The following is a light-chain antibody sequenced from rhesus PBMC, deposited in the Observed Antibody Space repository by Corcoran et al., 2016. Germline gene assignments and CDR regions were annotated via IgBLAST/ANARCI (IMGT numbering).Light chain of an antibody. CDR3: QQRDNSPWT. V-gene: IGKV1-69*01. J-gene: IGKJ1*01. Sequence: DIQMTQSPSSLSASVGDRVTITCRASQGISNWLAWYQHKPGKAPKLLIYRTSNLETGVPSRFSGSGSGTDFTLTISSLQPEDSSTYDCQQRDNSPWTFGQGTKVEIK. CDR2: RTS. CDR1: QGISNW.